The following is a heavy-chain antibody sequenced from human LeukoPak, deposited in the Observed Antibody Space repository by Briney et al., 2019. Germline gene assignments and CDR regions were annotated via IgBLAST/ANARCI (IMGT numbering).Heavy chain of an antibody. J-gene: IGHJ4*02. Sequence: SETLSLTCAVSGYSISSSNWRGWIRPPPGKGLEWIGYIYYSGSTYYNPSLKSRVTMSVDTSKNEFSLKLSSVTAVDTAVYYCVGRSPAAAYFDYWGQGTLVTVSS. CDR3: VGRSPAAAYFDY. CDR2: IYYSGST. CDR1: GYSISSSNW. D-gene: IGHD2-2*01. V-gene: IGHV4-28*01.